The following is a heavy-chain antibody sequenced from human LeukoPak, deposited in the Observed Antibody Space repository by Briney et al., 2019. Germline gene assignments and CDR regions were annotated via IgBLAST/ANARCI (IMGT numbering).Heavy chain of an antibody. V-gene: IGHV1-2*02. J-gene: IGHJ5*02. D-gene: IGHD3-3*01. CDR1: GYTFTGYY. CDR3: AREVLRFPNWFDP. Sequence: APVKVSCKASGYTFTGYYMHWVRQAPGQGLEWMGWINPNSGGTNYAQKFQGRVTMTRDTSISTAYMELSRLRSDDTAVYYCAREVLRFPNWFDPWGQGTLVTVSS. CDR2: INPNSGGT.